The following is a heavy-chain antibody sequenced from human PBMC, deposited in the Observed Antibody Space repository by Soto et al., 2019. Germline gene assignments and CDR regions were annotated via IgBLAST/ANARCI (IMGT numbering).Heavy chain of an antibody. J-gene: IGHJ6*02. D-gene: IGHD2-2*01. V-gene: IGHV3-23*01. CDR1: GFTFSYYT. CDR2: ISNSGDTI. CDR3: AAPVPAPTRYDYDDMDV. Sequence: EVQLLESGGGLVQPGGSLRLSCVASGFTFSYYTMSWVRQAPGKGLEWVSGISNSGDTIYYADSVKGRFTISRDNFKNSLYLQMNSLTADDTSVYYCAAPVPAPTRYDYDDMDVWGQGTTVTVSS.